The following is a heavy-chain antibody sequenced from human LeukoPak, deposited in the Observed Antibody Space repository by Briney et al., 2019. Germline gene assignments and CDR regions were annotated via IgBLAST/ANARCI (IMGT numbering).Heavy chain of an antibody. CDR3: ARSIKKPDQFDY. V-gene: IGHV3-30*01. CDR1: GFTFSSYA. Sequence: GGSLRLSCAASGFTFSSYAMHWVRQAPGKGLEWVAVISYDGSNKYYADSVKGRFTISRDNSKNTLYLQMNSLRAEDTAVYYCARSIKKPDQFDYWAREPWSPSPQ. D-gene: IGHD6-6*01. CDR2: ISYDGSNK. J-gene: IGHJ4*02.